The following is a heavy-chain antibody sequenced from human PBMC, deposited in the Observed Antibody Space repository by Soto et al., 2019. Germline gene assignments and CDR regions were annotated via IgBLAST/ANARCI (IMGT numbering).Heavy chain of an antibody. Sequence: SETLSLTCTVSGGSISSSSYYWGWIRQPPGKGLEWIGSIYYSGSTYFNPSLKSRVTISVDTSKNQFSLKLSSVTAADTAVYYCARRLAHYDILTPGDDYWGQGTLVSGSS. CDR2: IYYSGST. CDR3: ARRLAHYDILTPGDDY. CDR1: GGSISSSSYY. J-gene: IGHJ4*02. D-gene: IGHD3-9*01. V-gene: IGHV4-39*01.